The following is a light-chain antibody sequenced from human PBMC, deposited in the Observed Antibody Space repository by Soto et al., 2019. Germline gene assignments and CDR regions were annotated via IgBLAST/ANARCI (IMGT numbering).Light chain of an antibody. J-gene: IGLJ3*02. Sequence: QSVLTQPPSVYGAPGQRVTISCTGSSSNIGAYYDVHWYQQLPGTAPKLIIYGTSNRPSGVPDRFSGSKSGTSASLAITGLQAEDEADYYCQSYDSSLSAVVFGGGTKVTVL. CDR1: SSNIGAYYD. CDR3: QSYDSSLSAVV. V-gene: IGLV1-40*01. CDR2: GTS.